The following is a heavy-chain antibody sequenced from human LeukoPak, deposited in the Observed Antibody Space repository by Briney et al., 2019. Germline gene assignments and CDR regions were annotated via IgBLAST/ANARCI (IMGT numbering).Heavy chain of an antibody. CDR1: GFTFSSYA. D-gene: IGHD6-19*01. J-gene: IGHJ4*02. Sequence: PGGSLRLSCAASGFTFSSYAMSWVRQAPGKGLEWVSGISGSGGSTYYADSVKGRFTISRDNSKNTMYMQMNSLRAEHTAVYYCAKDRIAVAAATPDYWGQGALVTVSS. CDR3: AKDRIAVAAATPDY. CDR2: ISGSGGST. V-gene: IGHV3-23*01.